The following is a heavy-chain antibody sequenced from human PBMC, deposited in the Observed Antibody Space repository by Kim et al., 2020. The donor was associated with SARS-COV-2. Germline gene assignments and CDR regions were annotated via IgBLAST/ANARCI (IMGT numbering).Heavy chain of an antibody. V-gene: IGHV3-23*03. CDR3: AKGIVGATHFDY. J-gene: IGHJ4*02. D-gene: IGHD1-26*01. CDR1: GFTFSSYA. Sequence: GGSLRLFCAASGFTFSSYAMSWVRQAPGKGLEWVSVIYSGGSSTYYADSVKGRFTISRDNSKNTLYLQMNSLRAEDTAVYYCAKGIVGATHFDYWGQGTLVTVSS. CDR2: IYSGGSST.